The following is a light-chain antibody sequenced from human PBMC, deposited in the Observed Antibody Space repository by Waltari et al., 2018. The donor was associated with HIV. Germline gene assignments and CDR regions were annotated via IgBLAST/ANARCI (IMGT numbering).Light chain of an antibody. CDR2: EVS. V-gene: IGLV2-18*02. CDR3: SSYTSSNTFVV. CDR1: SSDVGTYNR. J-gene: IGLJ2*01. Sequence: QSALTQPPSVSGSPGQSATISCTGTSSDVGTYNRFSWYQQPPGSAPKLMIYEVSNRPSGVPRRFSGSKSGNTASLTISGLQAEDEADYYCSSYTSSNTFVVFGGGTKLTVL.